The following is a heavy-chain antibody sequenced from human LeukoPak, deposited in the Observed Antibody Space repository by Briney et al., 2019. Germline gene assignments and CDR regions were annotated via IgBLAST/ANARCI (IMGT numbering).Heavy chain of an antibody. D-gene: IGHD6-13*01. CDR3: ARDGGIAAAGSDY. J-gene: IGHJ4*02. V-gene: IGHV3-7*01. CDR2: IKQDGSEK. CDR1: GFTFSIYW. Sequence: GGSLRLSCAATGFTFSIYWMSWVRQAPGKGLEWVANIKQDGSEKYYVDSVKGRFTISRDNAKNSLYLQMNSLRAEDTAVYYCARDGGIAAAGSDYWGQGTLVTVSS.